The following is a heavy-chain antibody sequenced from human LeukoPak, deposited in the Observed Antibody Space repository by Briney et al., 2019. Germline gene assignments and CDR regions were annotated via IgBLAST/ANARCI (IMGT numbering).Heavy chain of an antibody. D-gene: IGHD3-10*01. Sequence: ASVKVSCKASGYTFTGYQMHWVRQAPGQGLEWMGWINTNSGGTNYAQKFQGRVTMTRDTSISTAYMELNSLRSDDTAVYYCARDFTPYYYGSGNSLGYWGQGTLVTVSS. J-gene: IGHJ4*02. V-gene: IGHV1-2*02. CDR2: INTNSGGT. CDR1: GYTFTGYQ. CDR3: ARDFTPYYYGSGNSLGY.